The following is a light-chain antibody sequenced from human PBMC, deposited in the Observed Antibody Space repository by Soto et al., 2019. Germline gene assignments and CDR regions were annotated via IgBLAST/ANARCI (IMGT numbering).Light chain of an antibody. CDR2: AAS. V-gene: IGKV1-39*01. Sequence: DIQMTQSPSSLSASVGDRVTITCRASQSITTYLNWYRQKPGKAPKFLIYAASNLQSGVPSRFSGRGSETEFTLSISSLQPEDFATYFCQQIYSAPLTFGGGTKVEIK. J-gene: IGKJ4*01. CDR1: QSITTY. CDR3: QQIYSAPLT.